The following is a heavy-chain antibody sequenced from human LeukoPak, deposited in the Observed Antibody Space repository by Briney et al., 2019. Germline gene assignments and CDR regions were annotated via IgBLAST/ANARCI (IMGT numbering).Heavy chain of an antibody. D-gene: IGHD2-8*01. V-gene: IGHV1-18*01. J-gene: IGHJ4*02. Sequence: ASVKVSCKASDYTFSNYGISWVRQAPGQGLEWMRWISAYNGITYYPQKLQGRVTVTTDTSTRTAYMELRSLRSDDTAVYYCARTTLDCTNGVCYDYWGQGTLVTVSS. CDR2: ISAYNGIT. CDR1: DYTFSNYG. CDR3: ARTTLDCTNGVCYDY.